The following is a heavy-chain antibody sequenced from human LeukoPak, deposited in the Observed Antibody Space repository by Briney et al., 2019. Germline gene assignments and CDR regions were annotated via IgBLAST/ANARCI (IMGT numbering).Heavy chain of an antibody. Sequence: GGSLRLSCAASGFTFSDYYMSWIRQAPGKGLEWVSYISSSGSTIYYADSVKGRFTISRDNAKNSLYLQMNSLRAEDTAVYYCASRDLTTVTTSAFDIWGQGTMVTVSS. D-gene: IGHD4-17*01. V-gene: IGHV3-11*01. CDR3: ASRDLTTVTTSAFDI. CDR1: GFTFSDYY. J-gene: IGHJ3*02. CDR2: ISSSGSTI.